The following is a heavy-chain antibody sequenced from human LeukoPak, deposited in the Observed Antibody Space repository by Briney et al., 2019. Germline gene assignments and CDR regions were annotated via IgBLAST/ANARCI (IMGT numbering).Heavy chain of an antibody. Sequence: PGGSLRLSCAASGFTFSSYWMHWVRQAPGKGLVWVSRIDSDGSSTSYADSVKGRFTISRDNAKNTLYLQMNSLRAEDTAVYYCARDLESEDYYYYGMDVWGQGTTVTVSS. CDR3: ARDLESEDYYYYGMDV. J-gene: IGHJ6*02. V-gene: IGHV3-74*01. CDR2: IDSDGSST. CDR1: GFTFSSYW.